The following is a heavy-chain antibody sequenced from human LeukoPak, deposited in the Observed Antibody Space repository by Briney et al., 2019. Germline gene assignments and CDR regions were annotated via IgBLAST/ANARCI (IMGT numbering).Heavy chain of an antibody. CDR1: GYTFTSYD. Sequence: ASVKVSCKASGYTFTSYDINWVRQATGQGLEWMGWMNPNSGNTGYAQKFQGRVTMTRNTSISTAYMELSSLRSEDTAVYYCARGLSAWWELLADRGFDPWGQGTLVTVSS. CDR2: MNPNSGNT. J-gene: IGHJ5*02. V-gene: IGHV1-8*01. D-gene: IGHD1-26*01. CDR3: ARGLSAWWELLADRGFDP.